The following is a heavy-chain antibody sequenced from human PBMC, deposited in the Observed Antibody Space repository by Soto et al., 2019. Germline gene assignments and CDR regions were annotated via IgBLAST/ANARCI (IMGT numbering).Heavy chain of an antibody. CDR2: ISDSGGST. CDR3: AKDNGFITIFGVVISGGHWFDP. J-gene: IGHJ5*02. D-gene: IGHD3-3*01. V-gene: IGHV3-23*01. CDR1: GFTFSSYA. Sequence: GGSLTLSCAASGFTFSSYAMNWVRQAPGKGLEWVSAISDSGGSTYYADSVKGRFTISRDNSKNTLYLQMNSLRAEDTAVYYCAKDNGFITIFGVVISGGHWFDPWGQGTLVTVSS.